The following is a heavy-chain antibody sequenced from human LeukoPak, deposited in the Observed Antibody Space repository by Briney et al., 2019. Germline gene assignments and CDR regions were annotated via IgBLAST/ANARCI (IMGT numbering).Heavy chain of an antibody. V-gene: IGHV3-23*01. J-gene: IGHJ4*02. CDR2: ISGSGGST. D-gene: IGHD2-2*01. CDR3: ANAQMGGYCSSTSCYEGGYYFDY. Sequence: PGGSLRLSCAASGFTFSSYAMSWVRQAPGKGLEWVSAISGSGGSTYYADSVKGRFTISRDNSKNTLYLQMNSLRAEDTAVYYCANAQMGGYCSSTSCYEGGYYFDYWGQGTLVTVSS. CDR1: GFTFSSYA.